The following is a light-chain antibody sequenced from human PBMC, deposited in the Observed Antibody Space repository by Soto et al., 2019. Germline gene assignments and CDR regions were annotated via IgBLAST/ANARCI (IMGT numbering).Light chain of an antibody. Sequence: PSTLSASVGARVAITCRASQSISWWLAWYQQKPGKAPELLISDGSTLESGVPLRFRGSGSGTEFTLTIISLQPDDVATNYFQHYYSFRSTFGQRTKV. CDR3: QHYYSFRST. CDR2: DGS. V-gene: IGKV1-5*01. J-gene: IGKJ1*01. CDR1: QSISWW.